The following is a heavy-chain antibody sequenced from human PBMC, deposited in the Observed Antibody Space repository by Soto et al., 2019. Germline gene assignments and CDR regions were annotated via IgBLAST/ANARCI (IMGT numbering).Heavy chain of an antibody. CDR3: AKDRGSSGTSSTFDY. Sequence: GGSLRLSCAASGFTFSSFAMSWVRQAPGKGLEWVSSISGSGGSTYYADSVKGRFTISRDNSKNTLFLQMNSLRAEDTAVYYCAKDRGSSGTSSTFDYWGQGTPVTVSS. CDR1: GFTFSSFA. J-gene: IGHJ4*02. CDR2: ISGSGGST. V-gene: IGHV3-23*01. D-gene: IGHD6-13*01.